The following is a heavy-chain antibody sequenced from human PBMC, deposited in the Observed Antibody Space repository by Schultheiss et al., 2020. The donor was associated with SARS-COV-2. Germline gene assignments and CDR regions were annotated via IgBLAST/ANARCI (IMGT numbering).Heavy chain of an antibody. J-gene: IGHJ4*02. CDR1: GGSISSSNW. Sequence: LSLTCAVSGGSISSSNWWSWVRQPPGKGLEWVAVIWYDGSNKYYADSVKGRFTISRDNAKNLLYLQMNSLRAEDTAVYYCARASSSGSYHPSDYWGQGTLVTVSS. V-gene: IGHV3-33*08. CDR3: ARASSSGSYHPSDY. CDR2: IWYDGSNK. D-gene: IGHD3-10*01.